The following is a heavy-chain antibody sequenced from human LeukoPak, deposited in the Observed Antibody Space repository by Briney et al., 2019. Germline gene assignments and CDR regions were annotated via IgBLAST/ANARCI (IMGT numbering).Heavy chain of an antibody. CDR2: IYDSGST. CDR1: GGSIRSSYYY. Sequence: PSETLSLTCTVSGGSIRSSYYYWGWIRQPPGKGLEWIGSIYDSGSTYYNPSLKSRVTISVGTSKNQFSLKLNSVTAADTAVYYCVTYYFDSSGPKENYWGQGTLVTVSS. J-gene: IGHJ4*02. V-gene: IGHV4-39*01. D-gene: IGHD3-22*01. CDR3: VTYYFDSSGPKENY.